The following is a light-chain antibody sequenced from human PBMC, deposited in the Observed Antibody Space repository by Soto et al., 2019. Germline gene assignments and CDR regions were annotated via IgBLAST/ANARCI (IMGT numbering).Light chain of an antibody. J-gene: IGLJ2*01. V-gene: IGLV1-40*01. CDR2: ANN. Sequence: QSVLTQPPSVSGAPGQRVTISCTGSSSNIGAGYDVHWYHQLPGTAPKLLIYANNNRPSGVPDRFSGSKSGTSASLDITGLQAEDEADYYCQSYDSSLSGVFGGGTKLTVL. CDR3: QSYDSSLSGV. CDR1: SSNIGAGYD.